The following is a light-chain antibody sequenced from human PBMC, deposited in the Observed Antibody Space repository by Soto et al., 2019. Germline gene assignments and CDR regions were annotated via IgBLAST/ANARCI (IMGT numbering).Light chain of an antibody. CDR3: SSYTSSSTPYV. V-gene: IGLV2-14*03. J-gene: IGLJ1*01. CDR1: SSDVCGYNY. CDR2: DVS. Sequence: HSVLTQPASVSGSPGESITISCTGTSSDVCGYNYVSWYQQHPGKAPKLMIYDVSNRPSGVSNRFSGSKSGNTASLTISGLQAEDEADYSCSSYTSSSTPYVFGTGTKVTVL.